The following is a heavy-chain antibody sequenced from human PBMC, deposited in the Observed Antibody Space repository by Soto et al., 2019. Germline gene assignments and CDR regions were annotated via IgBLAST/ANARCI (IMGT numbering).Heavy chain of an antibody. J-gene: IGHJ6*02. V-gene: IGHV3-30*18. CDR3: AKDSRVGPGRPHYYYYGMDV. Sequence: PGGSLRLSCAASGFTFSSYGMHWVRQAPGKGLEWVAVISYDGSNKYYADSVKGRFTISRDNSKNTLYLQMNSLRAEDTAVYYCAKDSRVGPGRPHYYYYGMDVWGQGTTVTVSS. CDR1: GFTFSSYG. CDR2: ISYDGSNK. D-gene: IGHD1-26*01.